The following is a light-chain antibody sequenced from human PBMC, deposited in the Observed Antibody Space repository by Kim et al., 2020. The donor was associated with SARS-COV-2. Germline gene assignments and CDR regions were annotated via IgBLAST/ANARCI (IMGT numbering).Light chain of an antibody. Sequence: VGLGQTVRITCQGDSLRSYYASWYQQKPGQAPVLVIYGKNNRPSGIPDRFSGYSSGNTASLTITGAQAEDEADYYCNSRDSSGNRVFGGGTQLTVL. V-gene: IGLV3-19*01. CDR3: NSRDSSGNRV. J-gene: IGLJ3*02. CDR2: GKN. CDR1: SLRSYY.